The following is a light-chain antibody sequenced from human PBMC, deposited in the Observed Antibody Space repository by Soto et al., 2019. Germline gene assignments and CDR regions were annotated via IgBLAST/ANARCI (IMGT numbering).Light chain of an antibody. CDR1: SSNIGAGYG. Sequence: QAVVTQPPAVSGAPGQRVTFSCTGSSSNIGAGYGVQWYQQFPGTAPKLLIYDNSNRPSGVPERFSGSGSGTSASLAITGLQAEDEADYYYQSYDGSLSGSVFGGGTKLTVL. CDR3: QSYDGSLSGSV. V-gene: IGLV1-40*01. CDR2: DNS. J-gene: IGLJ2*01.